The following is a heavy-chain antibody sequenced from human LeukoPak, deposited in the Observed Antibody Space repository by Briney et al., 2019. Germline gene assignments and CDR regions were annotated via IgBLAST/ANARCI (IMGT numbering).Heavy chain of an antibody. CDR3: ATDPATLGGTYYDILTGLPRGYAFDI. CDR1: GYTLTELS. J-gene: IGHJ3*02. D-gene: IGHD3-9*01. V-gene: IGHV1-24*01. CDR2: FDPEDGET. Sequence: ASVKVSCKVSGYTLTELSMHWVRQAPGKGLEWMGGFDPEDGETIYAQKFQGRVTMTEDTSTDTAYMEPSSLRSEDTAVYYCATDPATLGGTYYDILTGLPRGYAFDIWGQGTMVTVSS.